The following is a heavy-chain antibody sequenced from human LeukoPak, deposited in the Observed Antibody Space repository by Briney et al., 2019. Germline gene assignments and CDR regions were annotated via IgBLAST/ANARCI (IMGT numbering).Heavy chain of an antibody. CDR2: IYYSGST. Sequence: SETLSLTCTVSGGSISSSNFYWGWIRQPPGKGLEWIGSIYYSGSTYYNPPLKSRVTISVDTSKNQFSLKLSSVTAADTAVYYCARAPPRWLRQYANAFDIWGQGTMVTASS. D-gene: IGHD5-24*01. CDR1: GGSISSSNFY. J-gene: IGHJ3*02. V-gene: IGHV4-39*07. CDR3: ARAPPRWLRQYANAFDI.